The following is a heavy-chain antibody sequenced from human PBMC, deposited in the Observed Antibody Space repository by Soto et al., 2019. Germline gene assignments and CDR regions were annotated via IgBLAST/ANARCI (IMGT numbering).Heavy chain of an antibody. D-gene: IGHD5-18*01. Sequence: QVKLVESGGGVVQPGTSLRLSCAASGFNFRNYGMNWVRQAPGKGLEWVAVIGHDGSSDKYADSVKGRITISRDDSKKTLYLHMNSPRVEDTAVYYCARGGYSSGWPHFDQWGQGTLVTVSS. J-gene: IGHJ5*02. V-gene: IGHV3-33*01. CDR2: IGHDGSSD. CDR3: ARGGYSSGWPHFDQ. CDR1: GFNFRNYG.